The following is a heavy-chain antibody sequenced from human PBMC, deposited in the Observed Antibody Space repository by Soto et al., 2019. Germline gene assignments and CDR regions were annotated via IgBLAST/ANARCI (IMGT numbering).Heavy chain of an antibody. CDR2: VSGSGTT. Sequence: PGGSLRLSCVASGYTFNSHEMNWIRQTPGERLEWISSVSGSGTTKYADSVKGRFTISRDNAHKSIYLQMNSLRVEDTGVYYCARGGIHWGQGALVTVSS. V-gene: IGHV3-48*03. D-gene: IGHD6-13*01. CDR3: ARGGIH. CDR1: GYTFNSHE. J-gene: IGHJ4*02.